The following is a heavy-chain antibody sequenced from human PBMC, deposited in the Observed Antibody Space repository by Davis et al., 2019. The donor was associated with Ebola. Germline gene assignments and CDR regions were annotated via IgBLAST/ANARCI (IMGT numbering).Heavy chain of an antibody. V-gene: IGHV4-34*01. CDR2: INHSGST. CDR1: GGSFSGYY. J-gene: IGHJ6*02. D-gene: IGHD4-11*01. CDR3: ASTEYYYYGMDV. Sequence: SETLSLTCAVYGGSFSGYYWSWIRQPPGKGLEWIGEINHSGSTNYNPSLKSRVTISVDKSKNQFSLKLSSVTAADTAVYYCASTEYYYYGMDVWGQGTTVTVSS.